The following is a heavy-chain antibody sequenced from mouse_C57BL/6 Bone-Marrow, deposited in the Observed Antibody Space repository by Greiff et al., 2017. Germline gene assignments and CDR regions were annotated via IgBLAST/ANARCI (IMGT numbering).Heavy chain of an antibody. CDR3: EREAYDVAMDY. J-gene: IGHJ4*01. CDR1: GYTFTSYW. Sequence: QVQLQQPGAELVMPGASVKLSCKASGYTFTSYWMHWVKQRPGQGLEWIGEIDPSDSYTNYNQKFKGKSTLTVDKSSSTAYMQLSSLTSEDAAVYYCEREAYDVAMDYWGQGTSVTVSS. V-gene: IGHV1-69*01. D-gene: IGHD2-12*01. CDR2: IDPSDSYT.